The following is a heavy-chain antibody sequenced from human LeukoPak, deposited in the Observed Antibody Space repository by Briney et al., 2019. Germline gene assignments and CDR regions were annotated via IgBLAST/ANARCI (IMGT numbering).Heavy chain of an antibody. J-gene: IGHJ4*02. CDR3: MSDLDD. CDR2: IKTKGEGGTV. Sequence: GGSLRLSCATSGFTFSNAWMTWVRQAQGKGLEWVGRIKTKGEGGTVDYAAPVKGRFTISRDDSKNTLYLQMNSLKTEDTAIYYCMSDLDDWGQGTLVTVSS. CDR1: GFTFSNAW. V-gene: IGHV3-15*01.